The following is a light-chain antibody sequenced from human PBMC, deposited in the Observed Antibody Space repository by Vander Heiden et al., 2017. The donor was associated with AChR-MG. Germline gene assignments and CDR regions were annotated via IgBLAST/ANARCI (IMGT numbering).Light chain of an antibody. CDR2: KAS. J-gene: IGKJ1*01. CDR1: QSISNW. Sequence: DIQMTQSPSTLPASVGDRVPITCRASQSISNWLAWYQHKPGRAPSLLVYKASSLESGVPSRFTGSGSGTEFTLTISSLQPDDFATYYCQQSDAYPWTFGQGAKVEVK. CDR3: QQSDAYPWT. V-gene: IGKV1-5*03.